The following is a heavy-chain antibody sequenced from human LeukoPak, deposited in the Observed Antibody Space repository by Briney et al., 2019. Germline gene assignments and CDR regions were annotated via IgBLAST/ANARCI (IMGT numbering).Heavy chain of an antibody. V-gene: IGHV4-30-4*08. Sequence: PSQTLSLTCTVSGDSISSGAYYWSWIRQHPGKGLEWIGSIFYSGSTYYNPSLKSRVSISVDTSKNQFSLKLSSVTAADTAVYYCARDMLTCSGGSCYSSGFDYWGQGTLVTVSS. CDR2: IFYSGST. J-gene: IGHJ4*02. CDR1: GDSISSGAYY. D-gene: IGHD2-15*01. CDR3: ARDMLTCSGGSCYSSGFDY.